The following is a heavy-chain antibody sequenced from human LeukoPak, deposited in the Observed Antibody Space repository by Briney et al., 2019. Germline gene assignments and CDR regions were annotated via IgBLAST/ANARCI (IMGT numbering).Heavy chain of an antibody. CDR2: ISYDGSNK. CDR3: AKDGDQLLISSYSYMDV. V-gene: IGHV3-30*18. Sequence: GGSLRLSCAASGFTYSSYGMHWVRQAPGKGLEWVAVISYDGSNKYYGDSVKGRFTISRDNSKNTLYLQMSSLRAEDTAVYCCAKDGDQLLISSYSYMDVWGKGTTVTVSS. J-gene: IGHJ6*03. D-gene: IGHD2-2*01. CDR1: GFTYSSYG.